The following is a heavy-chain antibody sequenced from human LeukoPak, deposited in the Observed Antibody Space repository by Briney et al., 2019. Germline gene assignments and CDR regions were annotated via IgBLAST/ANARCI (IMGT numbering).Heavy chain of an antibody. CDR2: IYPGDSDT. Sequence: GESLQISCKGSGYIFTSYWIGWVRQLPGKGLEWMGIIYPGDSDTRYSPSFQGQVTISADKSISTAYLQWSSLKASDTAMYYCARRLVRTDYFDYWAREPWSPSPQ. CDR1: GYIFTSYW. D-gene: IGHD6-6*01. J-gene: IGHJ4*02. CDR3: ARRLVRTDYFDY. V-gene: IGHV5-51*01.